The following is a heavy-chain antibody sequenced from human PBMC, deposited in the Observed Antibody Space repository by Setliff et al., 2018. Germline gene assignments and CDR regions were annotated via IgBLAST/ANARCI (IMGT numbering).Heavy chain of an antibody. D-gene: IGHD5-12*01. CDR3: ASGRGEMATTFDY. CDR2: INHSGST. J-gene: IGHJ4*02. V-gene: IGHV4-34*01. CDR1: GGSFSGYY. Sequence: SETLSLTCAVYGGSFSGYYWSWIRQPPGKGLEWIGEINHSGSTNYNPSLKSRVTMSVDTSKNQFSLKLSSVTAADTAVYYCASGRGEMATTFDYWGQGTLVTVSS.